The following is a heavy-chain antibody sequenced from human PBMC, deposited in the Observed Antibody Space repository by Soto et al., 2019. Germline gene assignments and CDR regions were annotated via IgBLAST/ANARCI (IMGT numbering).Heavy chain of an antibody. J-gene: IGHJ6*02. CDR1: GGSISSYY. CDR2: IYYSGST. V-gene: IGHV4-59*01. Sequence: PSEILSLTCTVSGGSISSYYWSWIRQPPGKGLEWIGYIYYSGSTNYNPSLKSRVTISVDTSKNQFSLKLSSVTAADTAVYYCARDSSSSWPAGRNYYYYGMDVWGQGTTVTVSS. D-gene: IGHD6-13*01. CDR3: ARDSSSSWPAGRNYYYYGMDV.